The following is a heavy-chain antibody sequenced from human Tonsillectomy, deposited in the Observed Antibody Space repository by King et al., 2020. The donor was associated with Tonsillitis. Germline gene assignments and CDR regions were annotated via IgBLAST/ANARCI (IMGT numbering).Heavy chain of an antibody. V-gene: IGHV3-30-3*01. CDR2: ISYDGNNT. D-gene: IGHD6-6*01. Sequence: VQLVESGGGVVHPGRSLRLSCAASGFAFSTYTIHWVRQSPVQGLVWGARISYDGNNTYYADSVKGRFTISIDNSKNTLYLQMSSLRVEDTAVYYCARVIEYSTSTTWGGFDYWGQGTLVTVSS. CDR1: GFAFSTYT. J-gene: IGHJ4*02. CDR3: ARVIEYSTSTTWGGFDY.